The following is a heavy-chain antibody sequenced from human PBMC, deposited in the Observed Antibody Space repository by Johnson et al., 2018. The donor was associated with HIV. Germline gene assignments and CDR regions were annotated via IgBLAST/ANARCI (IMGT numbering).Heavy chain of an antibody. CDR2: ISYDGRQK. J-gene: IGHJ3*02. V-gene: IGHV3-30*18. CDR1: GFTFRTYV. CDR3: AKGRVYYGENYEGFDI. D-gene: IGHD4-17*01. Sequence: QVQLVESGGGVVQPGVSLRLSCEVYGFTFRTYVMHWVRQAPGKGLEWVAVISYDGRQKYHAESVRGRFTISRDNSKNTLYLHMDNLRGEDTAVYYCAKGRVYYGENYEGFDIWGQGTTVTVSS.